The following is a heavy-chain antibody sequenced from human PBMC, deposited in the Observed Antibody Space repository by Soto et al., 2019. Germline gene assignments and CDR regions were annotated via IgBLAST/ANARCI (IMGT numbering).Heavy chain of an antibody. D-gene: IGHD6-19*01. Sequence: GGSLRLSCAASGFTFSSYAMSWVRQAPGKGLEWVSAISGSGGSTYYADSVKGRFTISRDNSKNTLYLQMNSLRAEDTAVYYCTRLYYSSGWYRRGMDVWGQGTTVTVSS. CDR1: GFTFSSYA. V-gene: IGHV3-23*01. CDR3: TRLYYSSGWYRRGMDV. CDR2: ISGSGGST. J-gene: IGHJ6*02.